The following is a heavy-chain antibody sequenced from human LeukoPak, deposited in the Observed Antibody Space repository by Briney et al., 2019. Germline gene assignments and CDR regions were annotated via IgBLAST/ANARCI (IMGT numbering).Heavy chain of an antibody. CDR2: IYHSGST. J-gene: IGHJ5*02. CDR3: ARAGTRGSGSYSSWFDP. V-gene: IGHV4-30-2*01. D-gene: IGHD3-10*01. CDR1: GGSISSGGYS. Sequence: SQTLSLTCAVSGGSISSGGYSWSWIRQPPGKGLEWIGYIYHSGSTYYNPSLKSRVTISVDRSKNQFSLKLSSVTAADTAVYYCARAGTRGSGSYSSWFDPWGQETLVTVSS.